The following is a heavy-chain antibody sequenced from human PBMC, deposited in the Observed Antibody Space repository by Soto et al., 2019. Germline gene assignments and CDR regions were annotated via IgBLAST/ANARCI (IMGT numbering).Heavy chain of an antibody. CDR1: GFTFSTFD. V-gene: IGHV3-23*01. Sequence: EVQLLESGGGLIQPGGSLILSCAASGFTFSTFDMTWVRQPPGKGLEWVSLIRGSSGSTYYADSVKGRFTISEDNSKNTLYLQMNSLRAEDTAVYFCVKGAGLDYWGQGNMVTVSS. J-gene: IGHJ4*02. CDR2: IRGSSGST. CDR3: VKGAGLDY.